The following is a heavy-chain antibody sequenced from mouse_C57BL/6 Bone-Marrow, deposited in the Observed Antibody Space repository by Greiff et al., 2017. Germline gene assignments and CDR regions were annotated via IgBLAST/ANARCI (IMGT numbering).Heavy chain of an antibody. J-gene: IGHJ4*01. CDR2: INPNNGGT. Sequence: EVQLQQSGPELVKPGASVKISCKASGYTFTDYYMNWVKQSHGKSLEWIGDINPNNGGTSYNQKFKGKATLTVDKSSSTAYMELRSLTSEYSAVYYCARAYAAMDYWGQGTSVTVSS. D-gene: IGHD6-5*01. CDR3: ARAYAAMDY. CDR1: GYTFTDYY. V-gene: IGHV1-26*01.